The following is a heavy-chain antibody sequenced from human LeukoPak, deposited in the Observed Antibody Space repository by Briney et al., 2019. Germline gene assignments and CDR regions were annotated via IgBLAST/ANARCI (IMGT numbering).Heavy chain of an antibody. CDR3: VKDIQLST. CDR1: GFNFITAA. CDR2: IGSSGGST. D-gene: IGHD5-24*01. V-gene: IGHV3-23*01. J-gene: IGHJ3*01. Sequence: GGSLRLSCAASGFNFITAAMTWVRQAPGKGLEWVSLIGSSGGSTYYADSVKGRFTISRDNFNHTLSLQMNSLRVEDTAIYYCVKDIQLSTWGLGTMVTVSS.